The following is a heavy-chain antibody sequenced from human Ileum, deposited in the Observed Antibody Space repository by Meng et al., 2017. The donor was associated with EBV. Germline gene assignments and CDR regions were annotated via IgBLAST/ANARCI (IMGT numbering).Heavy chain of an antibody. CDR1: GDSISSNNW. J-gene: IGHJ4*02. Sequence: HVHVAESGPGLVKHSGPLSLTCDVSGDSISSNNWWSWVRQSPGKGLEWIAEIHHSGTTTYNPSLKSRVTISVDKSENHFSLKLTSVTAADTAVYYCARGSDYVWGIWGQGTLVTVSS. CDR2: IHHSGTT. CDR3: ARGSDYVWGI. D-gene: IGHD3-16*01. V-gene: IGHV4-4*02.